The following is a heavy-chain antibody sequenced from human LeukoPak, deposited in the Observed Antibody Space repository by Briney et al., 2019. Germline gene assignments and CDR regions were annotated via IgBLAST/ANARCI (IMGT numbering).Heavy chain of an antibody. CDR2: IYYSGST. D-gene: IGHD3-10*01. V-gene: IGHV4-31*03. CDR1: GGSISSGGYY. CDR3: ARASSVVRGVILPANWFDP. Sequence: SETLSLTCTVSGGSISSGGYYWSWIRQHPGKGLEWIGYIYYSGSTYYNPSLKSRVTISVDTSKNQFSLKLSSVTAADTAVYYCARASSVVRGVILPANWFDPWGQGTLVTVSS. J-gene: IGHJ5*02.